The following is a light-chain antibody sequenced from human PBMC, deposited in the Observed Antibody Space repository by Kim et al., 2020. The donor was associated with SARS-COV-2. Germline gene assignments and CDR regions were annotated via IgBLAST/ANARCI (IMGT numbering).Light chain of an antibody. J-gene: IGLJ1*01. CDR2: DVN. V-gene: IGLV2-14*03. Sequence: QSITISCTETSRDIGTYNFVSWYQQHPGKAPKLIIFDVNDRPSGVSDRFSGSKSANTASLTISGLQAEDEADYYCSSFTSTSSPYVFGTGTQLTVL. CDR1: SRDIGTYNF. CDR3: SSFTSTSSPYV.